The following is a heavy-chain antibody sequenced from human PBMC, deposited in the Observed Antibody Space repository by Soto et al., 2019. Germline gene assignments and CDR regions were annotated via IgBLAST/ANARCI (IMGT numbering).Heavy chain of an antibody. CDR2: IYYSGST. Sequence: SETICVTSSVAEGTSGGYGGSWIRQKTGKGLEWIGYIYYSGSTNYNPPLKSRVTISVDTSKNQFSLKLSSVTAADTAVYYCARDTPGRYYDRGFDYWGQGTLVTVSS. CDR1: EGTSGGYG. V-gene: IGHV4-59*01. J-gene: IGHJ4*02. D-gene: IGHD3-22*01. CDR3: ARDTPGRYYDRGFDY.